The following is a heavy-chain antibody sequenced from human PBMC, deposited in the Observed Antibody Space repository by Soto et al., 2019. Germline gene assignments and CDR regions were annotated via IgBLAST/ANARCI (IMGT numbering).Heavy chain of an antibody. CDR2: IYYSGST. V-gene: IGHV4-31*03. CDR3: ARDCSSTSCYSYYYGMDV. CDR1: GGSISSGGYY. Sequence: PSETLSLTCTVSGGSISSGGYYWSWIRQHPGKGLEWIGYIYYSGSTYYNPSLKSRVTISVDTSKNQFSLKLSSVTAADTAVYYCARDCSSTSCYSYYYGMDVRGQGTTVTVSS. D-gene: IGHD2-2*01. J-gene: IGHJ6*02.